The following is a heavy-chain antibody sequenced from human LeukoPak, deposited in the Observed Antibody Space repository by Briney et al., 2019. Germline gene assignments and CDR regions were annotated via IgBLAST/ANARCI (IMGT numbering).Heavy chain of an antibody. CDR2: IWYDGSNK. J-gene: IGHJ6*02. CDR3: AKSEAYCGGDCYSYGMDV. CDR1: GFTFSSYG. V-gene: IGHV3-33*06. Sequence: GRSLRLSCAASGFTFSSYGMHWVRQAPGKGLEWVAVIWYDGSNKYYADSVKGRFTISRDNSKNTLYLQMNSLRAEDTAVYYCAKSEAYCGGDCYSYGMDVWGQGTTVTVSS. D-gene: IGHD2-21*02.